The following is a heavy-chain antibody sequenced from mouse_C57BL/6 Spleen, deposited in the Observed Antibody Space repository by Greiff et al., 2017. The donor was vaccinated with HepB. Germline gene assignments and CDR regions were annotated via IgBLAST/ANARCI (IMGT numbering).Heavy chain of an antibody. CDR2: IDPETGGT. V-gene: IGHV1-15*01. CDR3: TTQGGTGPFDY. Sequence: VQLQQSGAELVRPGASVTLSCKASGYTFTDYEMHWVKQTPVHGLEWIGAIDPETGGTAYNQKFKGKAILTADKSSSTAYMELRSLTSEDSAVYYCTTQGGTGPFDYWGQGTTLTVSS. J-gene: IGHJ2*01. CDR1: GYTFTDYE. D-gene: IGHD4-1*01.